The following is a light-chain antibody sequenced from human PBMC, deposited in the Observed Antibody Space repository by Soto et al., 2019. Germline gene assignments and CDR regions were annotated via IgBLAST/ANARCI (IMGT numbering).Light chain of an antibody. J-gene: IGLJ2*01. CDR1: SSDVGAYNY. CDR3: SSYGGSNNYVL. Sequence: QSVLTQPPSASGSPGQSVTISCTGTSSDVGAYNYVSWYQQHPGKAPKLIIYEVSKWPSGVPDRFSGSESGNTASLTVSGLQADDEADYYCSSYGGSNNYVLFGGGTKLTVL. CDR2: EVS. V-gene: IGLV2-8*01.